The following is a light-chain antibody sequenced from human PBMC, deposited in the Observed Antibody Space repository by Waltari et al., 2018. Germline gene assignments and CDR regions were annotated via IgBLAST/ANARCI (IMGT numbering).Light chain of an antibody. V-gene: IGLV3-21*02. CDR1: NLGRNS. J-gene: IGLJ3*02. CDR2: DDS. CDR3: QLWDSSTEFPV. Sequence: SYVLTQPPSVSVAPGQTARITCGGDNLGRNSVHWYQRKAGQAPLLVAYDDSDRPSGIPERFSGSNSGNTATLTIGTVEAGDEADYYCQLWDSSTEFPVFGGGTKLTVL.